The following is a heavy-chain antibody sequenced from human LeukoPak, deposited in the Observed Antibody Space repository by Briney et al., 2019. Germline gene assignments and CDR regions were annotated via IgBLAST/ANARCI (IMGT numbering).Heavy chain of an antibody. J-gene: IGHJ4*02. V-gene: IGHV3-48*03. Sequence: GGSLRLSCAASGFTFSSYEMHWVRQAPGKGLEWVSYVSSSGSSISYADSVKGRFTISRDNAKNSLYLQMNSLRAEDTALYYCTSGGNYAYAFDYWGQGTLVTVSS. CDR3: TSGGNYAYAFDY. CDR2: VSSSGSSI. CDR1: GFTFSSYE. D-gene: IGHD3-16*01.